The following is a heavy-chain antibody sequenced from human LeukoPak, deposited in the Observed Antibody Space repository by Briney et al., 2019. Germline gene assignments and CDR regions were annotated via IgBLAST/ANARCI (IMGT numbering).Heavy chain of an antibody. J-gene: IGHJ6*03. CDR2: INTDGSST. D-gene: IGHD3-9*01. V-gene: IGHV3-74*01. Sequence: GGSLRLSCAASGFTFSSYWMHWVRHAPGKGLVWVSRINTDGSSTSYADSVKGRFTISRDNSKNTLYLQMNSLRAEDTAVYYCAKGRGADWSFCYYYMDVWGKGTTVTVSS. CDR1: GFTFSSYW. CDR3: AKGRGADWSFCYYYMDV.